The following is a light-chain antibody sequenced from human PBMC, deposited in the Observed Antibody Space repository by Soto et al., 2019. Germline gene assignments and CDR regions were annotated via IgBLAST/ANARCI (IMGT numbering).Light chain of an antibody. CDR3: QQSYSTPLT. J-gene: IGKJ4*01. Sequence: DIQMTQSPSSLSASVGDRVTITCRASQSISNFLNWYQQKPGKAPKLLIYAASSLRSGVPARFSGSGSGTDFTLTISSLQPEDFATYYCQQSYSTPLTFGGGTKVDIK. CDR2: AAS. CDR1: QSISNF. V-gene: IGKV1-39*01.